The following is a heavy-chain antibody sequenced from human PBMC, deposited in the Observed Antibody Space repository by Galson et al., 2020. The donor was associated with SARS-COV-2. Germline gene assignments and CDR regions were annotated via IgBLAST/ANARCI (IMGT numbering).Heavy chain of an antibody. CDR3: ATGSPAVRYCTNCVCYSNWFDP. CDR2: FDPEDGET. Sequence: ASVKVSCKVSGYTLTELSMHWVRQAPGKGLEWMGGFDPEDGETIYAQKFQGRVTMTEDTSTDTAYMELSSLRSEDTAVYYCATGSPAVRYCTNCVCYSNWFDPWGQGTLVTVSS. D-gene: IGHD2-8*01. J-gene: IGHJ5*02. CDR1: GYTLTELS. V-gene: IGHV1-24*01.